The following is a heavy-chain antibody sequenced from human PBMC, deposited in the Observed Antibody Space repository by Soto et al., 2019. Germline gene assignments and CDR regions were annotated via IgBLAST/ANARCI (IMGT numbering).Heavy chain of an antibody. D-gene: IGHD3-22*01. CDR1: GFTVSRSY. V-gene: IGHV3-53*01. Sequence: EVQLVESGGGLIQPGGSLRVSCAASGFTVSRSYMSWVRQAPGKGLEWVSVIYSGGSTTYADSVKGRFTISRDYSKNTLYLQMNSLRVEDTAVYYCARDTYYYDSSGQPYWGQGTLVTVSS. CDR2: IYSGGST. CDR3: ARDTYYYDSSGQPY. J-gene: IGHJ4*02.